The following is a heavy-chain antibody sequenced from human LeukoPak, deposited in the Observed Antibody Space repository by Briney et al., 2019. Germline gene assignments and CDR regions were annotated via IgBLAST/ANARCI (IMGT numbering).Heavy chain of an antibody. Sequence: PGGSLRLSCAASGFTFSSYSMNWVRQAPGKGLEWVSSISSSSSYIYYADSVKGRFTISRDNAKNSLYLQMNSLRAEDTAVYYCARGGVVVPAAILVWWFDPWGQGTLVTVSS. CDR1: GFTFSSYS. J-gene: IGHJ5*02. D-gene: IGHD2-2*02. CDR2: ISSSSSYI. V-gene: IGHV3-21*01. CDR3: ARGGVVVPAAILVWWFDP.